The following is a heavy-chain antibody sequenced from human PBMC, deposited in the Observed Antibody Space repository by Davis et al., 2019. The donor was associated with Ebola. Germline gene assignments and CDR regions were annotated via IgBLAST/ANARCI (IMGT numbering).Heavy chain of an antibody. CDR2: INHSGST. J-gene: IGHJ1*01. CDR1: GGSFSGYY. D-gene: IGHD2-2*02. V-gene: IGHV4-34*01. Sequence: SETLSLTCAVYGGSFSGYYWSWIRQPPGKGLEWIGEINHSGSTNYNPSLKSRVTISVDTSKNQFSLKLTSVTDADTAVYYCARAPGYQLLYRYFQHWGQGTLVTVSS. CDR3: ARAPGYQLLYRYFQH.